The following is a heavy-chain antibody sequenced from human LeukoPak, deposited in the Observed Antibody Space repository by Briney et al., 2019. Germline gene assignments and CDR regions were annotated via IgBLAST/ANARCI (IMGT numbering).Heavy chain of an antibody. D-gene: IGHD3-16*02. V-gene: IGHV3-74*01. Sequence: GGSLRLSCAASGFTFSSYAMSWVRQAPGKGLVWVSRINSDGSSTSYADSVKGRFTISRDNAKNTLYLQMNSLRAEDTAVYYCARGPFITFGGVIVDYWGQGTLVTVSS. CDR1: GFTFSSYA. J-gene: IGHJ4*02. CDR3: ARGPFITFGGVIVDY. CDR2: INSDGSST.